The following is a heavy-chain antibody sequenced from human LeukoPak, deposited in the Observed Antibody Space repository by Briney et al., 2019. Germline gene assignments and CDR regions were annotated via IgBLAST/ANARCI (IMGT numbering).Heavy chain of an antibody. CDR1: GGSISNYY. D-gene: IGHD3-10*01. V-gene: IGHV4-59*08. CDR3: ARRFGLDDAFDI. J-gene: IGHJ3*02. Sequence: SETLSLTCTVSGGSISNYYWNWIRQPPGTGREWIGYIYYSGSTNYNPSLKSRATISADTSKNQFSLKLSSVTAADTAVYYCARRFGLDDAFDIWGQGTTVTVSS. CDR2: IYYSGST.